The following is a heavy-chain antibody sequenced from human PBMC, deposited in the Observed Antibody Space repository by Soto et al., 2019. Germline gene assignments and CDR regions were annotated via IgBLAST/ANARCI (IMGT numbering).Heavy chain of an antibody. CDR2: IKSKTDGGTT. Sequence: GGSLRLSCAASGFTFSNAWMSWVHQAPGKGLEWVGRIKSKTDGGTTDYAAPVKGRFTISRDDSKNTLYLQMNSLKTEDTAVYYCTTDPFYDYIWGSYRPFDYWGQGTLVTVSS. J-gene: IGHJ4*02. CDR1: GFTFSNAW. V-gene: IGHV3-15*01. CDR3: TTDPFYDYIWGSYRPFDY. D-gene: IGHD3-16*02.